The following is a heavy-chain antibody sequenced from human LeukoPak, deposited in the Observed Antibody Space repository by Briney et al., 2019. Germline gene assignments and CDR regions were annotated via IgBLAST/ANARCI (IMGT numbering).Heavy chain of an antibody. CDR2: ISSSGSTK. CDR1: GFTFSDYY. D-gene: IGHD4-17*01. V-gene: IGHV3-11*01. Sequence: GRSLSLSFAASGFTFSDYYMSWIRQAPGKGLEWVSDISSSGSTKYYADSVKGRFTISIDNAKNSLYLQRISSGAEDAAVYYFARASYGDYPFDYWGQGTPVTVSS. J-gene: IGHJ4*02. CDR3: ARASYGDYPFDY.